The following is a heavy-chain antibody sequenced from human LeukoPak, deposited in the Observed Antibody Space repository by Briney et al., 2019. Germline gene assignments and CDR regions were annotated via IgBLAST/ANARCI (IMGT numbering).Heavy chain of an antibody. CDR1: GGTFSSYA. V-gene: IGHV1-69*13. CDR3: ARDLVDAYYYDSSGSDY. Sequence: SVKVSCKASGGTFSSYAISWVRQAPGQGLEWMGGIIPIFGTANYAQKFQGRVTITADESTSTAYMELSSLRSDDTAVYYCARDLVDAYYYDSSGSDYWGQGTLVTVSS. D-gene: IGHD3-22*01. J-gene: IGHJ4*02. CDR2: IIPIFGTA.